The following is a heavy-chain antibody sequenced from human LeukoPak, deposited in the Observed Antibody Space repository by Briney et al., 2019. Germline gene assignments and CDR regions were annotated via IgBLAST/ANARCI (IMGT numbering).Heavy chain of an antibody. CDR1: GFTFSSYS. D-gene: IGHD2-21*02. CDR2: ISSSSSYI. V-gene: IGHV3-21*01. CDR3: ARPFPASYCGGDCPFDY. Sequence: GGSLRLSCAASGFTFSSYSMNWVRQAPGKGLEWGSSISSSSSYIYYADSVKGRLTISRDNAKNSLYLQMNSLRAEDTAVYYCARPFPASYCGGDCPFDYWGQGTLVTVSS. J-gene: IGHJ4*02.